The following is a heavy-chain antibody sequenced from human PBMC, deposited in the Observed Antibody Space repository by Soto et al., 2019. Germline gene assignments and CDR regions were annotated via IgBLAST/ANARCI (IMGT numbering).Heavy chain of an antibody. J-gene: IGHJ4*02. D-gene: IGHD6-19*01. CDR3: ARDSTIAVAGPDY. V-gene: IGHV4-61*01. CDR1: GGSVSSGSYY. Sequence: SETLSLTCTVSGGSVSSGSYYWSWIRQPPGKGLEWIGYIYYSGSTNYNPSLKSRVTISVDTSKNQFSLKLSSVTAADTAVYYCARDSTIAVAGPDYWGQGTLVTVSS. CDR2: IYYSGST.